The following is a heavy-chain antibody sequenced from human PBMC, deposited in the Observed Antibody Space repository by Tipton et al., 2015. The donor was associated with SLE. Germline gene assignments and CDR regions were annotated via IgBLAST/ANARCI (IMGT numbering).Heavy chain of an antibody. V-gene: IGHV3-30-3*01. D-gene: IGHD1-1*01. Sequence: SLRLSCEASGFTFSSHAMHWVRQAPGKGLEWVALISIDGANKHYADSVKGRFTISRDNAKNTLYLQMNSLRAEDTAVYFCARDPDPGRIPGTMKSFNNWGQGTLVTVSS. CDR2: ISIDGANK. J-gene: IGHJ4*02. CDR3: ARDPDPGRIPGTMKSFNN. CDR1: GFTFSSHA.